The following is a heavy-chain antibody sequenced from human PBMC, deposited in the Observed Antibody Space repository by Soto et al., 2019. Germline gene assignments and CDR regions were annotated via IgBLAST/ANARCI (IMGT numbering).Heavy chain of an antibody. CDR1: RGAINIGAYF. V-gene: IGHV4-31*03. CDR3: GAGDGYYIRY. CDR2: ISHSGIT. Sequence: SETLSLTCTFSRGAINIGAYFWSWIRQHPGKGLEWIGYISHSGITYYNPSLRSRLAISVDTSKNQFSLNLTSVTAADTAIYYCGAGDGYYIRYRAQRTLVTGSS. J-gene: IGHJ4*02. D-gene: IGHD3-22*01.